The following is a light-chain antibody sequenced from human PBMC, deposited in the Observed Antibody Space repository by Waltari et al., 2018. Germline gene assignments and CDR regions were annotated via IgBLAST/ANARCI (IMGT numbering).Light chain of an antibody. V-gene: IGKV3-20*01. Sequence: EIVLTQSPGTLSLSPGERATLSCRASQSVSSSFLAWYQQKSGQAPRLLIYAASSRATGIPDRFSGSGSGTDFILTISSLQAEDVAVYYCQQFYHSPVTFGQGTKVEIK. CDR3: QQFYHSPVT. J-gene: IGKJ1*01. CDR1: QSVSSSF. CDR2: AAS.